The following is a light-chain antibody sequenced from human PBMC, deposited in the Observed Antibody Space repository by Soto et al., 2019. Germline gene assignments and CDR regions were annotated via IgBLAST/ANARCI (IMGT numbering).Light chain of an antibody. V-gene: IGLV2-8*01. CDR3: SSYAGNNNYV. J-gene: IGLJ1*01. Sequence: QSVLTQPPSASGSRGQSVTISCTGTSSDVGAYHYVSWYQHHPGKAPKVVIYDVNRRPSGVPNRFSGSKSGNTASLTVSGLQAEDEADYYCSSYAGNNNYVFGTGTKLTVL. CDR1: SSDVGAYHY. CDR2: DVN.